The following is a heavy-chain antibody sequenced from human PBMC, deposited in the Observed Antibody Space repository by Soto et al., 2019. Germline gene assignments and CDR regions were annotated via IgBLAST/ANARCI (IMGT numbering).Heavy chain of an antibody. J-gene: IGHJ6*02. CDR1: GDSVSSNSAA. Sequence: SQTLSLTCAISGDSVSSNSAAWNWIRQSPSRGLEWLGRTYYRSKWYNDYAVSVKSRITINPDTSKNQFSLQLNSVTPEDTAVYYCARGYSYGYLLSWVYMDVWGQGTTVTVSS. CDR3: ARGYSYGYLLSWVYMDV. V-gene: IGHV6-1*01. CDR2: TYYRSKWYN. D-gene: IGHD5-18*01.